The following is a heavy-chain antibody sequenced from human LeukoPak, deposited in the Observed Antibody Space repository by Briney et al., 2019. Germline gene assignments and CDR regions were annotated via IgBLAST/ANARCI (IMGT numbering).Heavy chain of an antibody. V-gene: IGHV4-30-4*08. J-gene: IGHJ3*02. CDR3: ASESYDSSGAGAFDI. CDR1: GGSISSGDYY. CDR2: IYYSGST. D-gene: IGHD3-22*01. Sequence: TLSLTCTVSGGSISSGDYYWSWIRQPPGKGLEWIGYIYYSGSTYYSPSLKSRVTISVDTSKNQFSLKLSSVTAADTAVYYCASESYDSSGAGAFDIWGQGTMVTVSS.